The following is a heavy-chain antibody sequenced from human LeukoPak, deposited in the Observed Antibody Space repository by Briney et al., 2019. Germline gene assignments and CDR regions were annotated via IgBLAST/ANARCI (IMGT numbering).Heavy chain of an antibody. CDR1: GFTFSSYA. CDR3: AKKSDGSGSYFY. V-gene: IGHV3-23*01. CDR2: ISGSGGST. J-gene: IGHJ4*02. D-gene: IGHD3-10*01. Sequence: GGSLRLSCAASGFTFSSYAMSWARQAPGKGLEWVSAISGSGGSTYYADSVKGRFTISRDNSKNTLYLQMNSLRAEDTAVYYCAKKSDGSGSYFYWGQGTLVTVSS.